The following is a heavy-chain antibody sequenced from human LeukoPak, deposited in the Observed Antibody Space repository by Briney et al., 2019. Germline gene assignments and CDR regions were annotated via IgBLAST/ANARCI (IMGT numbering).Heavy chain of an antibody. CDR2: IYHSGST. CDR1: GGSISSSNW. V-gene: IGHV4-4*02. J-gene: IGHJ5*02. CDR3: ARHLRFLEWLLFGWFDP. D-gene: IGHD3-3*01. Sequence: PSETLSLTCAVSGGSISSSNWWSWVRQPPGKGLEWIGEIYHSGSTNYNPSLKSRVTISVDKSKNQFSLKLSSVTAADTAVYYCARHLRFLEWLLFGWFDPWGQGTLVTVSS.